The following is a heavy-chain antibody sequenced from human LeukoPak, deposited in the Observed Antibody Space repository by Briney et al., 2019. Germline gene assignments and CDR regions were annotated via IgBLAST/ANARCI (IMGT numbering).Heavy chain of an antibody. CDR3: ARGSRCSGGSCYAYYYYYMDV. CDR2: NYYSGST. V-gene: IGHV4-59*11. Sequence: SETLSLTCTVSGGSISSHYWSWIRQPPGKGLEWIGYNYYSGSTNYNPSLKSRVTISVDTSKNQFSLKLSSVTAADTAVYYCARGSRCSGGSCYAYYYYYMDVWGKGTTVTVSS. CDR1: GGSISSHY. D-gene: IGHD2-15*01. J-gene: IGHJ6*03.